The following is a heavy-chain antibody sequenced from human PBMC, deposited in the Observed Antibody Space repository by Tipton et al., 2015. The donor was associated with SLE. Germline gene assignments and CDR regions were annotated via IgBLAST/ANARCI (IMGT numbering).Heavy chain of an antibody. Sequence: TLSLTCTVSGGSISSYYWSWIRQPPGKGLEWIGYIYYSGSTNYNPSLKSRVTISVDTSKNQFSLKLTSVTAADTAVYYCARRTTVTTAGWWFFDLWGRCTLVTVSS. CDR2: IYYSGST. CDR1: GGSISSYY. D-gene: IGHD4-17*01. V-gene: IGHV4-59*01. CDR3: ARRTTVTTAGWWFFDL. J-gene: IGHJ2*01.